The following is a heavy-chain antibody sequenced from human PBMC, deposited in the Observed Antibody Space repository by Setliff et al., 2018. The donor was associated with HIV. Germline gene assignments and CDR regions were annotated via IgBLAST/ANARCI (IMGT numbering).Heavy chain of an antibody. V-gene: IGHV3-7*01. CDR2: INQVGSES. Sequence: GSLRPSCHASGFSFTTYWMRWVRQPPGKGLEWVANINQVGSESYSVASVGGRFTTTRDNDKSSLSLQMKGLTVDATGIYYCARDTPQRTIWNPWLYYYYGLDVWGQGTTVTVSS. D-gene: IGHD1-1*01. CDR1: GFSFTTYW. CDR3: ARDTPQRTIWNPWLYYYYGLDV. J-gene: IGHJ6*02.